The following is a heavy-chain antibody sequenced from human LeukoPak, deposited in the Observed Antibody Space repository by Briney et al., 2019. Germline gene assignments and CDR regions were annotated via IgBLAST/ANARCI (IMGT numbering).Heavy chain of an antibody. V-gene: IGHV4-34*01. Sequence: SETLSLTCAVYGGSFSGYPWNWIRQPPGEGLEWIGEINHSGSTNYNPSLKSRVTISVDTSKNQFSLKLRSVTAADTAVYYCARVRCSSTSCYVKAFDYWGQGTLVTVSS. CDR3: ARVRCSSTSCYVKAFDY. CDR2: INHSGST. CDR1: GGSFSGYP. D-gene: IGHD2-2*01. J-gene: IGHJ4*02.